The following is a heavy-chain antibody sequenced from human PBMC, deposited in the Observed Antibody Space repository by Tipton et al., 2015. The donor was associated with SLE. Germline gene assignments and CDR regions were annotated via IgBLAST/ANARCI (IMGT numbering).Heavy chain of an antibody. J-gene: IGHJ4*02. V-gene: IGHV4-61*01. Sequence: TLSLTCTVSGGSVSSGSYYWSWIRQPPGKGLEWIGYIYYSGSTNYNPSLKSRVTISVDMSENQFSLKLTSVTAADTAVYYCARGGGSPSYWGQGTLVTVSS. CDR1: GGSVSSGSYY. CDR2: IYYSGST. D-gene: IGHD1-26*01. CDR3: ARGGGSPSY.